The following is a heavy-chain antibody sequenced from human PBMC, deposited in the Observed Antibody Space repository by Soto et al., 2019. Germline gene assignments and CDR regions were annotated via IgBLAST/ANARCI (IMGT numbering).Heavy chain of an antibody. J-gene: IGHJ4*02. CDR3: ARGLGRRAARPFDY. CDR2: IYYSGST. Sequence: SETLSLTCTVSGGSISSYYWSWIRQPPGKGLEWIGYIYYSGSTNYNPSLKSRVTISVDTSKNQFSLKLSSVTAADTAAYYCARGLGRRAARPFDYWGQGTLVTVSS. D-gene: IGHD6-6*01. CDR1: GGSISSYY. V-gene: IGHV4-59*01.